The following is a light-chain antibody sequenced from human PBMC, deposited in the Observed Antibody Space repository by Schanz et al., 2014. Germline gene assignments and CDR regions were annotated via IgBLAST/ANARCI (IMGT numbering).Light chain of an antibody. V-gene: IGKV3-20*01. CDR3: QQYGRSPRT. J-gene: IGKJ2*01. Sequence: EVVMTQSPATLSVSPGERVTLSCRASQSVSGNLAWYQQKPGQAPRLLIYGASSRATGIPDRFSGSGSGADFTLTISRLEPEDFAVYYCQQYGRSPRTFGQGTKLEIK. CDR1: QSVSGN. CDR2: GAS.